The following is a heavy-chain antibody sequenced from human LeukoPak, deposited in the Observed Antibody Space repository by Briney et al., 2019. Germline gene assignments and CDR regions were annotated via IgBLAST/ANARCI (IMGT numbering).Heavy chain of an antibody. D-gene: IGHD1-1*01. Sequence: GESLKISCKGSGYSFTSYWISWVRQMPGKGLEWMGRIDPSDSYTNYSPSFQGHVTIPADKSISTASLQWSSLKASDTTIYYCARPSVQLDYGMDVWGQGTTVTVSS. CDR2: IDPSDSYT. J-gene: IGHJ6*02. CDR1: GYSFTSYW. CDR3: ARPSVQLDYGMDV. V-gene: IGHV5-10-1*01.